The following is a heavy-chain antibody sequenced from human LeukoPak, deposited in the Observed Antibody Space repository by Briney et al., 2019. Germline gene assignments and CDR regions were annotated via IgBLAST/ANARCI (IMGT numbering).Heavy chain of an antibody. Sequence: SETLSLTCTVSGGSISSGDYYWSWIRQPPGKGLEWIGYIYYSGSTYYNPSLKSRVTISVDTSKNQFSLKLSSVTAADTAVYYCARGQGIAVAGRPGYYFDYWGQGTLVTVSS. J-gene: IGHJ4*02. CDR2: IYYSGST. CDR3: ARGQGIAVAGRPGYYFDY. D-gene: IGHD6-19*01. CDR1: GGSISSGDYY. V-gene: IGHV4-30-4*01.